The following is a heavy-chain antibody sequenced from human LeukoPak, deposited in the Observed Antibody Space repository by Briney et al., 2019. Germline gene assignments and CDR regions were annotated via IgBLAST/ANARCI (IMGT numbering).Heavy chain of an antibody. Sequence: ASVKVSCKASGYTFTDYYMHWVRQAPGQGLEWMGWINPNSGGTNYAQEFQGRVSMTGDTSISTSYMELSRLSSDDTAVYYCARVGSSGWDTFEQSPTWGQGTLVTVSS. D-gene: IGHD6-19*01. J-gene: IGHJ5*02. CDR2: INPNSGGT. CDR1: GYTFTDYY. V-gene: IGHV1-2*02. CDR3: ARVGSSGWDTFEQSPT.